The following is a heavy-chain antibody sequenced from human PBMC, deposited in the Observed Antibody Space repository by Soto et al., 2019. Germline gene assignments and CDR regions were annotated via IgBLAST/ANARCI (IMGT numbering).Heavy chain of an antibody. Sequence: QVQLQESGPGLVKPSETLSLTCTVSGGSINFYYWSWIRQPAGKGLEWIGRIYTSGSANYNPSLKSRVTMSVDTSKNQLSLKLRSVTAADSAIYYCTRDRSEGSGRYFWVDSWGQGILVTVSS. CDR1: GGSINFYY. D-gene: IGHD1-26*01. V-gene: IGHV4-4*07. CDR2: IYTSGSA. CDR3: TRDRSEGSGRYFWVDS. J-gene: IGHJ4*02.